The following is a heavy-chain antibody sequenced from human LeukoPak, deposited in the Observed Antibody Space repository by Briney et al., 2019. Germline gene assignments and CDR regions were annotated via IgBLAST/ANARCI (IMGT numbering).Heavy chain of an antibody. CDR2: ISYDGSNK. J-gene: IGHJ6*03. CDR3: AKGRKQGYSTNYYYYYMDV. CDR1: GFTFSSYG. Sequence: GGSLRLSCAASGFTFSSYGMHWVRQAPGKGLEWVAVISYDGSNKYYADSVKGRFTISRDNSKNTLYLQMNSLRAEDTAVYYCAKGRKQGYSTNYYYYYMDVWGRGTTVTVSS. V-gene: IGHV3-30*18. D-gene: IGHD6-13*01.